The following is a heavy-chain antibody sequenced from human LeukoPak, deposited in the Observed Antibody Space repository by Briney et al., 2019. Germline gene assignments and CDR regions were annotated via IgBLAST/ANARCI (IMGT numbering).Heavy chain of an antibody. D-gene: IGHD3-16*01. CDR2: ISGSGGST. J-gene: IGHJ4*02. CDR1: GFTFSSYT. CDR3: AKDRYDYVWGSYDEYYFDY. Sequence: PGGSLRLSCAASGFTFSSYTMSWVRQAPGKGLEWVSAISGSGGSTYYADSVKGRFTISRDNSKNTLYLQMNSLRAEDTAVYYCAKDRYDYVWGSYDEYYFDYWGQGTLVTVSS. V-gene: IGHV3-23*01.